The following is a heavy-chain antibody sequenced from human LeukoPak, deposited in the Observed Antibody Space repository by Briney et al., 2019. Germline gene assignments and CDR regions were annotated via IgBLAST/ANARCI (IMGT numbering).Heavy chain of an antibody. CDR3: ARGYGNYVRDPGV. J-gene: IGHJ6*02. CDR1: GFTFGSYH. D-gene: IGHD4-11*01. V-gene: IGHV3-69-1*01. CDR2: ISSSDTI. Sequence: GGSLRLSCTAFGFTFGSYHMNWVRQAPGKGLEWVSYISSSDTIYYADSVKCRFTISRGNAKNSLYLQMDSLRAEDTAVYYCARGYGNYVRDPGVWGQGTAVTVSS.